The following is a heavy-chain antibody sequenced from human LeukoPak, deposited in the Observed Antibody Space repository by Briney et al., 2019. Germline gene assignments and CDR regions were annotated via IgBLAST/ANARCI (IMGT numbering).Heavy chain of an antibody. D-gene: IGHD6-19*01. CDR1: GFTLSSYG. Sequence: PGRSLRLSIAPSGFTLSSYGMHWVRQAPSKGLEWEIVIWYDGSNKYSADSVRGRFTISRDNSKNTLYLQMNSLRAEDTAVYYCARDRGSGREGIDYWGQGTLVTVSS. V-gene: IGHV3-33*01. CDR3: ARDRGSGREGIDY. CDR2: IWYDGSNK. J-gene: IGHJ4*02.